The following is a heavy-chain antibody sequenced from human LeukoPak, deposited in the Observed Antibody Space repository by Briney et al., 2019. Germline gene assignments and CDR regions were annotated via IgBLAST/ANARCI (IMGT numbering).Heavy chain of an antibody. V-gene: IGHV4-34*01. D-gene: IGHD2-2*01. Sequence: PSETLSLTCDVYGGSLSGYYWSWIRQPPGRGLEWIGEINHSGNTKCNPSLKSRFTISVDTSKNQFSLELTSVTAADTAVYFCARGDYCTSTICYASAGWFDPWGQGTLVTVSS. CDR3: ARGDYCTSTICYASAGWFDP. J-gene: IGHJ5*02. CDR2: INHSGNT. CDR1: GGSLSGYY.